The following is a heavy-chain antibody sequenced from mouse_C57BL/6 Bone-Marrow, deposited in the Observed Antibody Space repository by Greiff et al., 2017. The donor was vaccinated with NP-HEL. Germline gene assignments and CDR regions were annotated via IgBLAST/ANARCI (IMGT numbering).Heavy chain of an antibody. CDR1: GFSFNTYA. V-gene: IGHV10-1*01. Sequence: EVQLVESGGGLVQPKGSLQLSCAASGFSFNTYAMNWVRQAPGKGLEWVARIRSKSNNYATYYADSVKDRFTISRDDSESMLYLQMNNLKTEDTAMYYCVRHGNYGSSPYAMDYWGQGTSVTVSS. CDR3: VRHGNYGSSPYAMDY. CDR2: IRSKSNNYAT. J-gene: IGHJ4*01. D-gene: IGHD1-1*01.